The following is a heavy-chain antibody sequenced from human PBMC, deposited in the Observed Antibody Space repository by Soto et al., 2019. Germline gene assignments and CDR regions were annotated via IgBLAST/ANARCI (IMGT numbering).Heavy chain of an antibody. D-gene: IGHD5-12*01. CDR3: ARDGYKDAFDI. CDR2: INPSGGST. J-gene: IGHJ3*02. V-gene: IGHV1-46*01. CDR1: GYTFASYY. Sequence: ASVKVSCKASGYTFASYYMHWVRQAPGQGLEWMGIINPSGGSTSYAQKFQGRVTMTRDTSTSTVYMELSSLRSEDTAVYYCARDGYKDAFDIWGQGTMVTVSS.